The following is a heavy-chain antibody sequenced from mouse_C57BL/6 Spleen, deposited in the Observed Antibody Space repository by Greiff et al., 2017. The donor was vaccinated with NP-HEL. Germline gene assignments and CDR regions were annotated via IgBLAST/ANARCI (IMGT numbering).Heavy chain of an antibody. CDR1: GYSFTSYY. CDR2: IYPGSGNT. V-gene: IGHV1-66*01. D-gene: IGHD1-1*01. CDR3: ARSRVYGSSYDAMDY. J-gene: IGHJ4*01. Sequence: QVQLQQSGPELVKPGASVKISCKASGYSFTSYYIHWVKQRPGQGLEWIGWIYPGSGNTKYNEKFKGKATLTADTSSSTAYMQLSSLTSEDSAVYYCARSRVYGSSYDAMDYWGQGTSVTVSS.